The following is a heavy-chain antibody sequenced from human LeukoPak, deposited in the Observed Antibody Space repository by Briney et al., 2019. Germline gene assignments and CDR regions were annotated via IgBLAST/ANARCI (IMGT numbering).Heavy chain of an antibody. J-gene: IGHJ4*02. V-gene: IGHV1-2*06. CDR2: INPNSGGT. CDR3: ARSGSSGWYERDY. Sequence: GASVKVSCKASGYTFTGHYMHWVRQAPGQGLEWMGRINPNSGGTNYAQKFQGRVTMTRDTSISTAYMELSRLRSDDTAVYYCARSGSSGWYERDYWGQGTLVTVSS. D-gene: IGHD6-19*01. CDR1: GYTFTGHY.